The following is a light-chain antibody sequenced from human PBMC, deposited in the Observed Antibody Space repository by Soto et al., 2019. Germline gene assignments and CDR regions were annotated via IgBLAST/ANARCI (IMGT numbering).Light chain of an antibody. CDR2: ADS. CDR3: SSYKDSNTLVV. J-gene: IGLJ2*01. CDR1: SSDVGGYNS. Sequence: QSALTQPASVSGSPGQSITISCTGTSSDVGGYNSVSWYQQHPGKAPKLMIYADSSRPSGGSNRFSASKSGNTATLTISGLQAEDEADYYCSSYKDSNTLVVFGGGTKLTVL. V-gene: IGLV2-14*01.